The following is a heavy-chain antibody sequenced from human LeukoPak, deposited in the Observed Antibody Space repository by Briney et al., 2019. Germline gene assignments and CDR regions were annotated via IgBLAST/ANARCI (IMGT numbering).Heavy chain of an antibody. D-gene: IGHD6-19*01. V-gene: IGHV4-59*01. Sequence: SETLSLTCTVSGGSISSYYWSWIRQPPGKGLEGIGYIYYSGSTNYNPSLKSRVTISVDTSKHQFSLKLSSVTAADTAVYYCARGVGLAVAGTIQYGMDVWGQGTTVTVSS. CDR3: ARGVGLAVAGTIQYGMDV. CDR1: GGSISSYY. J-gene: IGHJ6*02. CDR2: IYYSGST.